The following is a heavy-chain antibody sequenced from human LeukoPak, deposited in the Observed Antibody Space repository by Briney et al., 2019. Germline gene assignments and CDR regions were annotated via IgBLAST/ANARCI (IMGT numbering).Heavy chain of an antibody. CDR2: IFYSGST. V-gene: IGHV4-30-4*01. J-gene: IGHJ6*02. D-gene: IGHD3-10*01. CDR3: ARKKTLSLWFGEFLSGNYYYYGMDV. Sequence: PSQTLSLTCTVSGGSVSSGDYYWSWIRQPPGKGLEWIGHIFYSGSTYYNPSLKSRVTISVDTSKNQFSLKLSSVTAADTAVYYCARKKTLSLWFGEFLSGNYYYYGMDVWGQGTTVTVSS. CDR1: GGSVSSGDYY.